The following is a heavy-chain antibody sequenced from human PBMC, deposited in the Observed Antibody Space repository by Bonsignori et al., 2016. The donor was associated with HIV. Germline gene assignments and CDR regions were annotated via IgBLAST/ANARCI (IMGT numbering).Heavy chain of an antibody. V-gene: IGHV3-23*01. D-gene: IGHD6-13*01. Sequence: WIRQPPGKGLEWVSAISGDGANTYHADSVKGRFAISRDNSKNTLYLQMDSLRAEDTAVYYCTKLSRIAPAGTSDHWGQGTLVTVSS. J-gene: IGHJ4*02. CDR2: ISGDGANT. CDR3: TKLSRIAPAGTSDH.